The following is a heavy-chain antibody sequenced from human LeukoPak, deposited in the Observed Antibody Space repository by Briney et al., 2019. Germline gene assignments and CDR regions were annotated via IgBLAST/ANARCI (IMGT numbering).Heavy chain of an antibody. D-gene: IGHD1-26*01. CDR2: INPHSGGT. J-gene: IGHJ4*02. V-gene: IGHV1-2*02. Sequence: ASVKVSCKASGYTFTDYYMHWVRQAPGQGLEWMGWINPHSGGTDHAQKFQGRVTMTRDTSISTAYMELSRLRSDDTAVYYCARPLVGATSFGYWGQGTLVTVSS. CDR1: GYTFTDYY. CDR3: ARPLVGATSFGY.